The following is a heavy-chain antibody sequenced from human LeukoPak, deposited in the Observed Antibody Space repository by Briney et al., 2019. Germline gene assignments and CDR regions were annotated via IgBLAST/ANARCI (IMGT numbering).Heavy chain of an antibody. J-gene: IGHJ4*02. V-gene: IGHV3-21*01. Sequence: GGSLRLSCAASGFTFNSYSMNWVPQAQGKGLVGVSSISSSSSYIYYADSVKGRLTIARDNAKNSLYLQMNSLRAEDTAVYYCARMVRGRRRYYFDYWGQGTLVTVSS. D-gene: IGHD3-10*01. CDR1: GFTFNSYS. CDR3: ARMVRGRRRYYFDY. CDR2: ISSSSSYI.